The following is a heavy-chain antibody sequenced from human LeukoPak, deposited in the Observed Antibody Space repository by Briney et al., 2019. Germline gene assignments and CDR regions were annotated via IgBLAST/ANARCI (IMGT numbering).Heavy chain of an antibody. CDR3: ARLTRLSTSPDRYYLDY. CDR2: IYTSGGT. Sequence: MPLETLSLTCTVSGDSISSYYWSWLRQPPGKGLEWIGYIYTSGGTNYIPSLKGRVTISIDTSKNQFSLKLSSVTAADSAVYYCARLTRLSTSPDRYYLDYWGQGTLVTVSS. CDR1: GDSISSYY. D-gene: IGHD6-6*01. J-gene: IGHJ4*02. V-gene: IGHV4-4*09.